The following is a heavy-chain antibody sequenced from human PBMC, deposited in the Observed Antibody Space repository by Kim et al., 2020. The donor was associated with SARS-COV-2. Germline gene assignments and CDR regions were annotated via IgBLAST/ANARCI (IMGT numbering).Heavy chain of an antibody. CDR1: GGSISSYY. D-gene: IGHD1-26*01. CDR2: IHYSGST. V-gene: IGHV4-59*01. CDR3: ARRSRSGSIGEFDY. J-gene: IGHJ4*02. Sequence: SETLSLTCTVSGGSISSYYWSWIRQPPGKGLEWIGYIHYSGSTNYNPSLKSRVTMSVDTSKNQFSLNLSSVTAADTAVYYCARRSRSGSIGEFDYWGQGTLVTVSS.